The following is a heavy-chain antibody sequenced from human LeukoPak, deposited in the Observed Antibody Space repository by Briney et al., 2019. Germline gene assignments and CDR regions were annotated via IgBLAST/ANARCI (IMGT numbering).Heavy chain of an antibody. CDR1: GGSISSYY. CDR3: ARTDYSSSSGPPAFDY. D-gene: IGHD6-6*01. Sequence: PSETLSLTCTVSGGSISSYYWSWIRQPAGKGLEWIGRMYTSGSTNYNPSLKSRVTMSVDTSKNQFSLKMSSVTAADTAVYYCARTDYSSSSGPPAFDYWGQGTLVTVSS. CDR2: MYTSGST. J-gene: IGHJ4*02. V-gene: IGHV4-4*07.